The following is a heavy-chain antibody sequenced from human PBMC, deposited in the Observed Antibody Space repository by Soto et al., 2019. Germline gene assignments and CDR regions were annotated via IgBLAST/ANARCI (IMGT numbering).Heavy chain of an antibody. CDR1: GGTFSSYA. J-gene: IGHJ4*02. CDR3: ARANKPYRYNWNFVLGY. V-gene: IGHV1-69*01. D-gene: IGHD1-7*01. Sequence: QVQLVQSGAEVKKPGSSVKVSCKASGGTFSSYAISWVRQAPGQGLEWLGGIIPIFGTANYAQKFQVRVTITADESTSTAYMELSSLRSEDTAVYYCARANKPYRYNWNFVLGYWGQGTLVTVSS. CDR2: IIPIFGTA.